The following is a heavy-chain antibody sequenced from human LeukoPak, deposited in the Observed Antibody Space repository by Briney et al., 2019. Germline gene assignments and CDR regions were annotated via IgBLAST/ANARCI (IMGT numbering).Heavy chain of an antibody. CDR1: GFTVSSNY. V-gene: IGHV3-53*01. D-gene: IGHD1-26*01. CDR3: ATRYGGYYYGLDV. CDR2: IYSGGST. J-gene: IGHJ6*02. Sequence: GGSLRLSCAASGFTVSSNYMSWVRQAPGKGLEWVSVIYSGGSTYYADSVKGRFTISRDNSKNTVYLQMNSLRAEDTAVYYCATRYGGYYYGLDVWGQGTTVTASS.